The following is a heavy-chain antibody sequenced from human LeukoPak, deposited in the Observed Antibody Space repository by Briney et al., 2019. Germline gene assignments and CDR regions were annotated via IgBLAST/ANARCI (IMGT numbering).Heavy chain of an antibody. V-gene: IGHV4-61*02. J-gene: IGHJ3*02. D-gene: IGHD5-24*01. CDR3: ARVFRKDVYNYDGFDI. CDR2: IYASGST. CDR1: GGSISSGDYY. Sequence: SETLSLTCTVSGGSISSGDYYWSWIRQPAGKGLEWIGRIYASGSTNYNPSLKSRVTISIDTSKNQVSLKLTSVTAADTAAYYCARVFRKDVYNYDGFDIWGQGTMVTVSS.